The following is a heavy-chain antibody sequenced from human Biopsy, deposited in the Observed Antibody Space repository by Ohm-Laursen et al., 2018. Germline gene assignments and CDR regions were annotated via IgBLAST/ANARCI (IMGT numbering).Heavy chain of an antibody. CDR1: GGDINNYY. CDR3: ASVVLGPTNDAFDL. J-gene: IGHJ3*01. Sequence: SETLSLTCNVSGGDINNYYWSWIRQPAGKGLEWIGRIYPGGGTNYNPSLKSRVTMSVDTSKKQLSLRLRSVTAADTAMYYCASVVLGPTNDAFDLWGQGTMVSVSS. V-gene: IGHV4-4*07. CDR2: IYPGGGT. D-gene: IGHD3-22*01.